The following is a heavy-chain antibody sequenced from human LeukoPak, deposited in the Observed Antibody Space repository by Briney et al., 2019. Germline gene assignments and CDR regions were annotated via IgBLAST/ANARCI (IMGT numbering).Heavy chain of an antibody. Sequence: PSETLSLTCTVSGGSISSSSYYWGWIRQPPGKGLEWIGSIYYSGSTYYNPSLKSRVTISVDTSKNQFSLKLSSVTAADTAVYYCARVGDNWNYGFDYWGQGTLVTVSS. V-gene: IGHV4-39*07. CDR1: GGSISSSSYY. J-gene: IGHJ4*02. D-gene: IGHD1-7*01. CDR2: IYYSGST. CDR3: ARVGDNWNYGFDY.